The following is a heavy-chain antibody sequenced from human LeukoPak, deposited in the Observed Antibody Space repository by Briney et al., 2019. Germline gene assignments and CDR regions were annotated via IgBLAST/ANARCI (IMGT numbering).Heavy chain of an antibody. CDR1: GFTFGDYT. CDR2: IRGKAFGGTT. CDR3: TTSLISGYYNDY. Sequence: GGSLRLSCTASGFTFGDYTMSWFRQAPGRGLEGVGFIRGKAFGGTTEYAASVKGRFTILRDDSKSIAYLQMTSLKTEDTAVYYCTTSLISGYYNDYWGQGTLVTVSS. J-gene: IGHJ4*02. D-gene: IGHD3-22*01. V-gene: IGHV3-49*03.